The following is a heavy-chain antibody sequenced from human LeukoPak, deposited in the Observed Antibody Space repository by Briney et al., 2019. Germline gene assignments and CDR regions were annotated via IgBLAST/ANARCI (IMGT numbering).Heavy chain of an antibody. CDR2: ISSSGSTI. CDR1: GFTFSDYY. Sequence: PGGSLRLSCAASGFTFSDYYMSWIRQAPGKGLEWVSYISSSGSTIYYADSVRGRFTISRDNAKNTVYLQMNSLRVEDMAVYYCARWYSSGWYSDYWGQGTLVTVSS. CDR3: ARWYSSGWYSDY. D-gene: IGHD6-19*01. J-gene: IGHJ4*02. V-gene: IGHV3-11*04.